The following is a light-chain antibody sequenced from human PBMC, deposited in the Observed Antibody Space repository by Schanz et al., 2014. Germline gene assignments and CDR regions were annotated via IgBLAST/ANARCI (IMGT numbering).Light chain of an antibody. Sequence: QSALTQPASVSGSPGQSITISCTGTSSDDVSWYQQHPGKSPKLMIYEVTKRPSGVSNRFSGSKSGNTASLTISGLQAEDEADYYCCSYAGSSTLWVFGGGTKLTVL. CDR2: EVT. V-gene: IGLV2-23*02. CDR3: CSYAGSSTLWV. CDR1: SSDD. J-gene: IGLJ3*02.